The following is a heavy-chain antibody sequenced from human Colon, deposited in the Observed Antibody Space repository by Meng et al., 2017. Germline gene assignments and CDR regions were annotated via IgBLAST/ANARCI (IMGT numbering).Heavy chain of an antibody. D-gene: IGHD3-22*01. J-gene: IGHJ4*02. CDR1: GFTCKYYG. CDR3: ARDNDGSSHYSVFDY. CDR2: MWSDGIKK. V-gene: IGHV3-33*01. Sequence: QVRGVESGGGVVQPGRSLELSCSPSGFTCKYYGLHRCRQVPGKGLDWVEVMWSDGIKKYYADYVKGRFTVSRDNSKNTVYLQMNSLRVEDTAVYYCARDNDGSSHYSVFDYWGQGTLVTVSS.